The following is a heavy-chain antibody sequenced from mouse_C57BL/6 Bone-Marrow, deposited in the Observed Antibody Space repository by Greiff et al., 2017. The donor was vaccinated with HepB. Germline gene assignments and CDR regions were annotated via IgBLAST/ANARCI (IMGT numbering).Heavy chain of an antibody. Sequence: VKLQQPGAELVRPGSSVKLSCKASGYTFTSYWMDWVKQRPGQGLEWIGNIYPSDSETHYNQKFKDKATLTVDKSSSTAYMQLSSLTSEDSAVYYCVLLSPFAYWGQGTLVTVSA. J-gene: IGHJ3*01. D-gene: IGHD2-1*01. CDR3: VLLSPFAY. V-gene: IGHV1-61*01. CDR1: GYTFTSYW. CDR2: IYPSDSET.